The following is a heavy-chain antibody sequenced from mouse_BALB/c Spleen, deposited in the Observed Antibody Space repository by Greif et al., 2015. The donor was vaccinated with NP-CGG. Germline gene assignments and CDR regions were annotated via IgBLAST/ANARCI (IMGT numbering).Heavy chain of an antibody. V-gene: IGHV7-3*02. CDR2: IRNKANGYTT. D-gene: IGHD4-1*01. CDR3: ARDVGFDY. Sequence: EVQLQESGGGLVQPGGSLRLSCATSGFTFTDYYMSWVRQPPGKALEWLGFIRNKANGYTTEYSASVKGRFTISRDNSQSILYLRMNTLRAEDSATYYCARDVGFDYWGQGTTLTVSS. CDR1: GFTFTDYY. J-gene: IGHJ2*01.